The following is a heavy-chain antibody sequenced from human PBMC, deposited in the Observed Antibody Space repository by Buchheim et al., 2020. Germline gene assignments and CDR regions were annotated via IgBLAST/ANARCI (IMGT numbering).Heavy chain of an antibody. J-gene: IGHJ4*02. Sequence: EEQLVESGGGLVQPGGSLTLSCVGSGLTFSRFWMSWVRQAPGEGLEWVANIKPDGNEKFYVDSVKGRFSISRDNSKKSLYLQMNSLRAEDTAVYYCARVYDYVWGNYRYTYYFDYWGQGTL. CDR3: ARVYDYVWGNYRYTYYFDY. CDR2: IKPDGNEK. V-gene: IGHV3-7*04. CDR1: GLTFSRFW. D-gene: IGHD3-16*02.